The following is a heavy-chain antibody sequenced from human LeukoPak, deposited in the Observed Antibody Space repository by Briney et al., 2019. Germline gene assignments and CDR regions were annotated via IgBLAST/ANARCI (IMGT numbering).Heavy chain of an antibody. J-gene: IGHJ4*02. D-gene: IGHD5-18*01. CDR2: ISSSSSYI. CDR1: GFTFSSYS. V-gene: IGHV3-21*01. CDR3: ARGEDTAMTHYFDY. Sequence: GGSLRLSCAASGFTFSSYSMNWVRQAPGKGLEWVSSISSSSSYIYYADSVKGRFTISRDNSKNTLYLQMNSLRAEDTAVYYCARGEDTAMTHYFDYWGQGTLVTVSS.